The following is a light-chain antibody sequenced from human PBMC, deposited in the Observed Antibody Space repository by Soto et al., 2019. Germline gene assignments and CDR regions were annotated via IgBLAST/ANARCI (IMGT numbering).Light chain of an antibody. J-gene: IGKJ4*01. CDR3: QQYNSYSRLT. V-gene: IGKV1-5*01. Sequence: DIQMTQSPSTLSASVVDRVTITCRASQSISSWLAWYQQKPGKAPKLLIYDASSLESGVPSRFSGSGSGTEFTLTISSLQPDDFATYYCQQYNSYSRLTFGGGTKVDIK. CDR2: DAS. CDR1: QSISSW.